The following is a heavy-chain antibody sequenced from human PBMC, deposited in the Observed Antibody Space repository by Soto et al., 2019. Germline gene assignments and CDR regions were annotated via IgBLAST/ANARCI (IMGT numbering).Heavy chain of an antibody. CDR2: IIDSGGST. CDR3: VKGEYYYDSSGYYPFDY. Sequence: GGSLRLSCAASGFTFSSCAMGWVRQAPGKGLEWVSDIIDSGGSTYYADSVKGRFTISRDNSKSTQYLQMSSLRADDTALYYCVKGEYYYDSSGYYPFDYWGQGTLVTVSS. V-gene: IGHV3-23*01. CDR1: GFTFSSCA. D-gene: IGHD3-22*01. J-gene: IGHJ4*02.